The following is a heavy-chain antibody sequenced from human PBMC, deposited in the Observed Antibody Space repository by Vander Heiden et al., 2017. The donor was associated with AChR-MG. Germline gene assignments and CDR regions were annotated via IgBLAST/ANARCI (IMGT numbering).Heavy chain of an antibody. V-gene: IGHV3-9*01. CDR3: AKESGGMTTVTTGYFDY. J-gene: IGHJ4*02. Sequence: EVQLVESGGGLVQPGRSLRLSCAASGFTFDDYAMHWVRQAPGKGLEWVSGISWNSGSIGYADSVKGRFTISRDNAKNSLYLQMNSLRAEDTALYYCAKESGGMTTVTTGYFDYWGQGTLVTVSS. D-gene: IGHD4-17*01. CDR2: ISWNSGSI. CDR1: GFTFDDYA.